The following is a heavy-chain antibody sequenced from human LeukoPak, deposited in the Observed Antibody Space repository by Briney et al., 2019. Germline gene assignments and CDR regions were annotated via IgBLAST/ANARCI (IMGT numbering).Heavy chain of an antibody. V-gene: IGHV3-43*01. CDR3: AKEKYSSSSGPFDY. Sequence: GGSLRLSCAASGFTFDDYTMHWVRQAPGKGLEWVSLISWDGGSTYYADSVKGRFTISRDNNKNSLYLQMNSLRTEDTALYYCAKEKYSSSSGPFDYWGQGTLVTVSS. J-gene: IGHJ4*02. D-gene: IGHD6-6*01. CDR1: GFTFDDYT. CDR2: ISWDGGST.